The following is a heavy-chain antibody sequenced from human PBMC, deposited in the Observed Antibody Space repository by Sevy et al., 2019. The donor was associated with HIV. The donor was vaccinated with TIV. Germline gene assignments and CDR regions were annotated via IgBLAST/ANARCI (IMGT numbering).Heavy chain of an antibody. CDR2: IYYSGST. CDR3: ARALGDIVVVPAAPYWAFDI. CDR1: GGSVSSGSYY. V-gene: IGHV4-61*01. D-gene: IGHD2-2*01. Sequence: SETLSLTCTVSGGSVSSGSYYWSWIRQPPGKGLEWIGYIYYSGSTNYNPSLKSRVTISVDTSKNQFSLKLSSVTAAATAVYYCARALGDIVVVPAAPYWAFDIWGQGTMVTVSS. J-gene: IGHJ3*02.